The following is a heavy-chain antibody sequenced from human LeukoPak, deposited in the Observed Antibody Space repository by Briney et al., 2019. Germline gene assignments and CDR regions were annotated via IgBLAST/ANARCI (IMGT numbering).Heavy chain of an antibody. D-gene: IGHD1-26*01. V-gene: IGHV3-74*01. Sequence: PGGSLRLSCAASGFTFSNYWIHWVRQAPGKGLVWVSRINPAGNCGNYADSVKGRFTISRDNAKNTVYLQMNSLRAEDTALFYCVRDWDHFDFDSWGQGTLVTVSS. CDR3: VRDWDHFDFDS. J-gene: IGHJ5*01. CDR1: GFTFSNYW. CDR2: INPAGNCG.